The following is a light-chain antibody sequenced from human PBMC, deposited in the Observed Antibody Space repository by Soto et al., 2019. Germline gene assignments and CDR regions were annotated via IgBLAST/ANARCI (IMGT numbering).Light chain of an antibody. CDR2: DAS. CDR1: QSVNIH. CDR3: QHYNDWPT. V-gene: IGKV3D-15*01. Sequence: EIVLTQSPATLSLSPGERATLSCRASQSVNIHLAWYQQKPGQAPRLLIYDASNRATGIPARFSGSGSGTEFTLTISSLQSEDFAVYYCQHYNDWPTFGQGTKVDIK. J-gene: IGKJ1*01.